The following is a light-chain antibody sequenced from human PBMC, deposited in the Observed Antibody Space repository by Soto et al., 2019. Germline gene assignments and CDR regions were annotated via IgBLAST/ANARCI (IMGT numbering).Light chain of an antibody. CDR1: QGIRNF. Sequence: DIQMTQSPTSLSASVGDRVTITCRASQGIRNFVAGYQQKPGKAPKLLIYAASTLQSWVPSRFSSRGSGTDFTLTINILQPEDVATYSCQKYSSVPVFGPGTKVEIK. V-gene: IGKV1-27*01. CDR2: AAS. J-gene: IGKJ3*01. CDR3: QKYSSVPV.